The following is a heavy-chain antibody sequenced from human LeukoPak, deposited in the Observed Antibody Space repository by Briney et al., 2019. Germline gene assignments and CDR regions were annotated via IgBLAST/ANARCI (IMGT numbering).Heavy chain of an antibody. CDR3: ARGNRKGKTAAGIVD. Sequence: SETLSLTCTVSGGSLSSSSYYWGWIRQPPGKGLEWIGSIYYSGSTYYNPSLKSRVTISVDTSKNQLSLMVSSVTAADAAVYYCARGNRKGKTAAGIVDWGQGTLVTVSS. CDR1: GGSLSSSSYY. D-gene: IGHD6-13*01. CDR2: IYYSGST. J-gene: IGHJ4*02. V-gene: IGHV4-39*01.